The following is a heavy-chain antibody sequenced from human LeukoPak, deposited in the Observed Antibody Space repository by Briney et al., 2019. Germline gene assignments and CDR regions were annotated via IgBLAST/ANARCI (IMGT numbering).Heavy chain of an antibody. Sequence: SETLSLTCAVSGGSISSSSYYRGWIRQPPGKGLEWIGSISYSGSTYYNPSLKSRVTISVDTSKNQFSLKLSSVTTADTAVYYCARGYCSGGSCYSYYYYNYMDVWGKGTTVTVSS. CDR1: GGSISSSSYY. V-gene: IGHV4-39*07. CDR2: ISYSGST. CDR3: ARGYCSGGSCYSYYYYNYMDV. D-gene: IGHD2-15*01. J-gene: IGHJ6*03.